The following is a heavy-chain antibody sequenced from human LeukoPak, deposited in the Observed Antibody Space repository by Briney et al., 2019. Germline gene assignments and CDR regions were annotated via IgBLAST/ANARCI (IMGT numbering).Heavy chain of an antibody. Sequence: SVKVSCKASGGTFSSYAISWVRQAPGQGLEWMGGIIPIFGTANYAQKFQGRVTINTDESTSTAYMELSSLRSEDTAVYHCARDFNCGGDCYYFDYWGQGTLVTLSS. CDR2: IIPIFGTA. CDR3: ARDFNCGGDCYYFDY. J-gene: IGHJ4*02. CDR1: GGTFSSYA. D-gene: IGHD2-21*02. V-gene: IGHV1-69*05.